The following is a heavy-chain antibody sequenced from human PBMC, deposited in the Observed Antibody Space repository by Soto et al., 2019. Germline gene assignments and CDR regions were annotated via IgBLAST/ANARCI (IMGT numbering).Heavy chain of an antibody. V-gene: IGHV1-69*13. CDR2: IIPIFGTA. CDR1: GGTFSSYA. D-gene: IGHD4-17*01. J-gene: IGHJ6*02. CDR3: ARDQLGGKYGDDYYYYGMDV. Sequence: SVKVSCKASGGTFSSYAISWVRQAPGQGLEWMGGIIPIFGTANYAQKFQGRVTITADGSTNTAYMELSSLRSEDTAVYYCARDQLGGKYGDDYYYYGMDVWGQGTTVTVSS.